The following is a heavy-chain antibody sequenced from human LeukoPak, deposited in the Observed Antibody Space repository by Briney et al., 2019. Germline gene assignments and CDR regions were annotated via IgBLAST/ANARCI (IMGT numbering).Heavy chain of an antibody. D-gene: IGHD3-16*01. CDR1: GFIFSTYW. CDR3: ARVRDYDYVWGRREDAFDI. V-gene: IGHV3-74*01. Sequence: GGSLRLSCTASGFIFSTYWMHWVRQAPGKGLVWVSRINSVGSSTNYADSVKGRFTISRDSAKNMLYLQMNSLRAEDTAVYYCARVRDYDYVWGRREDAFDIWGQGTMVTVSS. CDR2: INSVGSST. J-gene: IGHJ3*02.